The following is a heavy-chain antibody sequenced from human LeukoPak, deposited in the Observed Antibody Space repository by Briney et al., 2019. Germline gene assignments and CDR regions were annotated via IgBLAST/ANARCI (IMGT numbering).Heavy chain of an antibody. V-gene: IGHV3-23*01. CDR3: AKDLMDSPTGYFGY. D-gene: IGHD3/OR15-3a*01. J-gene: IGHJ4*02. Sequence: GGSLRLSCAASGFTFSSYAMSWVRQAPGKGLEWVSVISSSGGSTYYADSVRGRFTISRDNSKNTLYLQMTSLRAEDTAVYYCAKDLMDSPTGYFGYWGQGTLVTVSS. CDR1: GFTFSSYA. CDR2: ISSSGGST.